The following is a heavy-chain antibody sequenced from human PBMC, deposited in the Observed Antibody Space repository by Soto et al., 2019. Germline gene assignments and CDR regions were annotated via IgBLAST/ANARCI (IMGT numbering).Heavy chain of an antibody. CDR3: VRQGIGALHGLVDV. J-gene: IGHJ6*02. D-gene: IGHD1-26*01. CDR2: IYSNGGT. Sequence: QVQLQASGPGLVKPSDTLSLTCTVSGDSIGTYNWGWIRQPPGKRLEWIGYIYSNGGTSYNPALKIRVTISADTSTKPFSLRLSSVTAADRAVYYCVRQGIGALHGLVDVWGQGTTVTVSS. CDR1: GDSIGTYN. V-gene: IGHV4-59*08.